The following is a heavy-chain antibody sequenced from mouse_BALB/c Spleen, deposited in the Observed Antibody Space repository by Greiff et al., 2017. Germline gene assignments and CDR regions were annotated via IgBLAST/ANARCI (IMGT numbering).Heavy chain of an antibody. CDR2: ISSGSSTI. Sequence: DVQLVESGGGLVQPGGSRKLSCAASGFTFSSFGMHWVRQAPEKGLEWVAYISSGSSTIYYADTVKGRFTISRDNPKNTLFLQMTSLRSEDTAMYYCANSHWDGDWFAYWGQGTLVTVSA. CDR1: GFTFSSFG. CDR3: ANSHWDGDWFAY. J-gene: IGHJ3*01. D-gene: IGHD4-1*01. V-gene: IGHV5-17*02.